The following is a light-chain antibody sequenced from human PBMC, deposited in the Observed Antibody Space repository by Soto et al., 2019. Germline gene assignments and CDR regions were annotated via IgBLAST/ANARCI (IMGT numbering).Light chain of an antibody. V-gene: IGKV3-20*01. CDR1: QSVSSSF. CDR2: GAS. Sequence: EIVLTQSPGTLSLSPGERATLSCRASQSVSSSFLAWYQQKPGQAPRLLIYGASSRATGIPDRFSGSGSGTDFTLTISGLEPEDFAVYYCQQYGSSPRTCGQGTKVEIK. J-gene: IGKJ1*01. CDR3: QQYGSSPRT.